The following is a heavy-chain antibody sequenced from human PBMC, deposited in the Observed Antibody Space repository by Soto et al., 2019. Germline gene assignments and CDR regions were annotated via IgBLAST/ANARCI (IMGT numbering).Heavy chain of an antibody. CDR3: AKAGGGFGDFVDH. CDR1: GFIFSDYA. CDR2: ISGTRGRQRNT. J-gene: IGHJ4*02. D-gene: IGHD3-10*01. V-gene: IGHV3-23*01. Sequence: GGSLRLSCAASGFIFSDYAMTWVRQAPGRGLEWVSTISGTRGRQRNTFYTASVKGRFTVTRDNSKNTLYLQMNSLRTEDSAVYYWAKAGGGFGDFVDHWGQGTPVTVSS.